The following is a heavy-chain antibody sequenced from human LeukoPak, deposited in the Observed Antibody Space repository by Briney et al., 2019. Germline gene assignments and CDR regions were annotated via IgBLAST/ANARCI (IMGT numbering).Heavy chain of an antibody. J-gene: IGHJ4*02. CDR2: IWYDGSNK. CDR3: ARDNQPRDYFDY. D-gene: IGHD2-2*01. Sequence: GGSLRLSCAASGFTFSSYGMHWVRQAPGKGLEWVAVIWYDGSNKYYADSVKGRFTISRDNSKNTLYLRMNSLRAEDTAVYYCARDNQPRDYFDYWGQGTLVTVSS. CDR1: GFTFSSYG. V-gene: IGHV3-33*01.